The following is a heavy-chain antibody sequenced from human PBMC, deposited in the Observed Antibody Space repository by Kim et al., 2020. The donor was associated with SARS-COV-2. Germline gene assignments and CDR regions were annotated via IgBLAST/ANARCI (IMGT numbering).Heavy chain of an antibody. CDR1: GFTFSDYY. CDR3: ARDPNDILTGYFDY. CDR2: ISSSSSYT. V-gene: IGHV3-11*06. J-gene: IGHJ4*02. D-gene: IGHD3-9*01. Sequence: GGSLRLSCAVSGFTFSDYYMSWIRQAPGKGLECVSYISSSSSYTNYADSVKGRFTISRDNAKNSLYLQMNSLRAEDTAVYYCARDPNDILTGYFDYWGQGTLVTVSS.